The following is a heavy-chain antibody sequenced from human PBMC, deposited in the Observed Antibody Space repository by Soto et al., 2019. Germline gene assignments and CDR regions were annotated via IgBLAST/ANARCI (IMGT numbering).Heavy chain of an antibody. Sequence: GGSLRLSCAASGFTFSDHYMDWVRQAPGKGLEWVGRVRNKANSYTTEYAASVKGRLTISRDDSRNSLYLQMNSLKTEDTAVYYCARALMSQSDYWGQGTLVTVSS. J-gene: IGHJ4*02. V-gene: IGHV3-72*01. CDR1: GFTFSDHY. D-gene: IGHD2-8*01. CDR3: ARALMSQSDY. CDR2: VRNKANSYTT.